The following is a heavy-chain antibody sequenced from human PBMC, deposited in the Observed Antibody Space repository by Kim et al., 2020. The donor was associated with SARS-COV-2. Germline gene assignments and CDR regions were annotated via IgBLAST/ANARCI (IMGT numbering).Heavy chain of an antibody. CDR1: GYTFTGYY. D-gene: IGHD2-15*01. Sequence: ASVKVSCKASGYTFTGYYMHWVRQAPGQGLEWMGRINPNSGGTNYAQKFQGRVTMTRDTSISTAYMELSRLRSDDTAVYYCARDRGGKPGGRATYYYYGMDVWGQGTTVTVSS. J-gene: IGHJ6*02. CDR3: ARDRGGKPGGRATYYYYGMDV. CDR2: INPNSGGT. V-gene: IGHV1-2*06.